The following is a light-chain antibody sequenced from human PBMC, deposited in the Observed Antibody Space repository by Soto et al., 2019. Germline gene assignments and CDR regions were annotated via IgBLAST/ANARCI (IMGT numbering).Light chain of an antibody. J-gene: IGKJ1*01. CDR2: DAS. Sequence: DIHMTQSPSTLPASVGDRVTLTCRASQSISNWLAWYQQKPGKAPNLLIYDASSLQSGVPSRFSGSGFGTEFTLTISSLQPGDFATYYCQQYSSRSTFGQGTKVDI. CDR3: QQYSSRST. V-gene: IGKV1-5*01. CDR1: QSISNW.